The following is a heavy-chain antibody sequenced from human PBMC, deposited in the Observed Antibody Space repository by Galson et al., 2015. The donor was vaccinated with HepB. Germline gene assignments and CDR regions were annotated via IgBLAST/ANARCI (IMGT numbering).Heavy chain of an antibody. Sequence: PALVKPTQTLTLTCTFSGFSLSTSGVGVGWIRQPPGKALEWLALIYWDDDKRYSPSLKSRLTITKDTSKNQVVLTMTNMDPVDTATYYCARIVSSGSYDYWGQGTLVTVSS. D-gene: IGHD1-26*01. V-gene: IGHV2-5*02. J-gene: IGHJ4*02. CDR3: ARIVSSGSYDY. CDR1: GFSLSTSGVG. CDR2: IYWDDDK.